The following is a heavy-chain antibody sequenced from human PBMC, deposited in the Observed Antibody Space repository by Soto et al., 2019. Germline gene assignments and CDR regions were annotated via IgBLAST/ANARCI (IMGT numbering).Heavy chain of an antibody. J-gene: IGHJ4*02. CDR2: INHSGST. CDR3: ARGFRLRYFDWLLSGGFDY. Sequence: SETLSLTCAVYGGSFSGYYWSWIRQPPGKGLEWIGEINHSGSTNYNPSLKSRVTISVDTSKNQFSLKLSSVTAADTAVYYCARGFRLRYFDWLLSGGFDYWGQGTLVTAPQ. V-gene: IGHV4-34*01. CDR1: GGSFSGYY. D-gene: IGHD3-9*01.